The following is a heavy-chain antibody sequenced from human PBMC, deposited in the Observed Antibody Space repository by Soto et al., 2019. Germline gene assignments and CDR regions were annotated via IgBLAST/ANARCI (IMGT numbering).Heavy chain of an antibody. V-gene: IGHV1-69*02. J-gene: IGHJ4*02. CDR2: IIPMLGMS. CDR3: ATSYGSGSAHFDS. CDR1: GDTFSRST. Sequence: QVQLVQSGAEVTKPGSSVTVSCTASGDTFSRSTLSWVRQAPGQRLEWMGRIIPMLGMSNSALKFQGRLTISADKSTNKVYRLLNSLRSDDTAVYYCATSYGSGSAHFDSWGQGTLVTVSS. D-gene: IGHD3-10*01.